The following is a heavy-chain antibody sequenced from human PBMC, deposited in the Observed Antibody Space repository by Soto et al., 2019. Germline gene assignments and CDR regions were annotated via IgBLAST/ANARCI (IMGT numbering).Heavy chain of an antibody. D-gene: IGHD1-26*01. V-gene: IGHV1-18*01. CDR2: ISANNGNT. CDR1: GYTFTSYG. J-gene: IGHJ4*02. CDR3: ARDRGSYALDY. Sequence: QVQLVQSGAEVKKPGASVKVSCKASGYTFTSYGISWVRQAPGQGLEWMGWISANNGNTNYAQKLQGRVTMTTDTSTGTGYMELRSLRSDDTAVYYCARDRGSYALDYWGQGTLVTVSS.